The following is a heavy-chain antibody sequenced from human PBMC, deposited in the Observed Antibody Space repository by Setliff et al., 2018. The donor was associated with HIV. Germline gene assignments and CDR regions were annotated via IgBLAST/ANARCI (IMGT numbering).Heavy chain of an antibody. CDR3: AKDHLVVVPADNDWFDP. CDR2: ISGSGGST. Sequence: GGVLRLSCAASGFTFSSYAMSWVRQAPGKGLEWVSAISGSGGSTYYADSVKGRFTISRDNSKNTLYLQMNSLRAEDTAVYYCAKDHLVVVPADNDWFDPWGQGTLVTVSS. J-gene: IGHJ5*02. CDR1: GFTFSSYA. V-gene: IGHV3-23*01. D-gene: IGHD2-2*01.